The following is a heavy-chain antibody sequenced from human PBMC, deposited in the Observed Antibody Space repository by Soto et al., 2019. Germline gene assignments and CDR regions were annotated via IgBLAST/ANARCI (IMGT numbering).Heavy chain of an antibody. V-gene: IGHV3-21*01. J-gene: IGHJ4*02. CDR1: GFTFSSYS. CDR2: ISSSSNYI. Sequence: ESGGGLVKPGGSLRLSCAASGFTFSSYSMNWVRQAPGKGLEWVSSISSSSNYIYYADSVKGRFTISRDNAKNSLYLQMNSLRAEDTAVYYCARAGEYYYFDYWGQGTLVTVSS. D-gene: IGHD3-16*01. CDR3: ARAGEYYYFDY.